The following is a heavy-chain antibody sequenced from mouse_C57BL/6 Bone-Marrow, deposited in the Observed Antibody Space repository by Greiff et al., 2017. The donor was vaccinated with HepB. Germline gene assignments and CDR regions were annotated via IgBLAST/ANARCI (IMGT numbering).Heavy chain of an antibody. CDR2: ISNLAYSI. Sequence: EVKLVESGGGLVQPGGSLKLSCAASGFTFSDYGMAWVRQAPRKGPEWVAFISNLAYSIYYADTVTGRFTISRENAKNTLYLGMSSLRSEDTAMYYCARGGGSSPYWYFDVWGTGTTVTVSS. V-gene: IGHV5-15*01. J-gene: IGHJ1*03. D-gene: IGHD1-1*01. CDR3: ARGGGSSPYWYFDV. CDR1: GFTFSDYG.